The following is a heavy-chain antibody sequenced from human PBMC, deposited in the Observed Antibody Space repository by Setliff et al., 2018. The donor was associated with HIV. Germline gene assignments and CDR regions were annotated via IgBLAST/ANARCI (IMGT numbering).Heavy chain of an antibody. CDR2: INQSGNT. Sequence: SETLSLTCTVSGGSLSSGDYYWSWIRQPPGMGLEWIGEINQSGNTNYNPSLKSRVTISADQSKNQFSLQLSSVTAADTAVYYFAREDGDGIAALTSPKEVDYFDYWGQGTLVTVSS. D-gene: IGHD6-13*01. J-gene: IGHJ4*02. V-gene: IGHV4-61*08. CDR3: AREDGDGIAALTSPKEVDYFDY. CDR1: GGSLSSGDYY.